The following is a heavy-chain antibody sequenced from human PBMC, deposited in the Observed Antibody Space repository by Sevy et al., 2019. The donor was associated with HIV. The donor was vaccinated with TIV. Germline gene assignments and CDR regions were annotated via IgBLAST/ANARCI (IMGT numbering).Heavy chain of an antibody. Sequence: GGSQRLSCAASGFTFSRFGMNWVRQAPGKGLEWVARISSDGNDYAESVKGRFTISRDNSKNTLHLQMNSLKTEDTAIYYCAKGKSHVDYWDHGTLVTVS. CDR2: ISSDGN. CDR1: GFTFSRFG. V-gene: IGHV3-30*18. CDR3: AKGKSHVDY. J-gene: IGHJ4*01.